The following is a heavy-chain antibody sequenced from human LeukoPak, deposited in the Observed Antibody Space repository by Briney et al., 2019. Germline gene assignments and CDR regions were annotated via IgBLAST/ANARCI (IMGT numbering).Heavy chain of an antibody. V-gene: IGHV4-34*01. J-gene: IGHJ4*02. Sequence: SETLSLTCAVYGGSFSGYYWSWIRQPPGKGLEWIGEINHSGSTNYNSSLKSRVTISVDTSKNQFSLKLSSVTAADTAVYYCARGSDIVVVRAAIPYFDYWGQGTLVTVSS. D-gene: IGHD2-2*02. CDR1: GGSFSGYY. CDR3: ARGSDIVVVRAAIPYFDY. CDR2: INHSGST.